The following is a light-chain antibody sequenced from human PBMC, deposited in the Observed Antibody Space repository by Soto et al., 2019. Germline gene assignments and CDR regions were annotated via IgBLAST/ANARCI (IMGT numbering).Light chain of an antibody. CDR1: QSVLYRSNNKNY. CDR2: WAS. CDR3: QQYYSTPRT. V-gene: IGKV4-1*01. J-gene: IGKJ1*01. Sequence: DMVMTKSPDSLAVSLGERATINCKSSQSVLYRSNNKNYLAWYQQKPGQPPKLLIYWASTRESGVPDRFSGSGSGTDFTLTISSLQAEDVAVYYCQQYYSTPRTFGQGTKLEIK.